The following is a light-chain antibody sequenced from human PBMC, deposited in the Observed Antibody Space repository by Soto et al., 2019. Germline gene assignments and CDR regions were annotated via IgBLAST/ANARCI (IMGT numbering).Light chain of an antibody. CDR1: SSDVGGYNY. CDR3: CSYAGRYTYV. CDR2: DVS. V-gene: IGLV2-11*01. J-gene: IGLJ1*01. Sequence: QSVLTQPRSVSWSPGQSVTISCTVASSDVGGYNYVSWYQQHPGKAPKLMIYDVSKRPSGVPDRFSGSKSGNTASLTISGLQTEDEADYYCCSYAGRYTYVFGTGTKVTVL.